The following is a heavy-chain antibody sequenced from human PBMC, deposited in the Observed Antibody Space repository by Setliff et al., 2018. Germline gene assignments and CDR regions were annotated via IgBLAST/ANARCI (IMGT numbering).Heavy chain of an antibody. CDR2: ICTSGST. D-gene: IGHD3-10*01. CDR3: ARGRYYGSGSYSL. CDR1: GASVINGGYH. Sequence: PSETLSLTCTVSGASVINGGYHWTWIRQPAGKGLEWIGHICTSGSTNYKPSLKSRLTISRDTSKNQLSLNLSSVTAADTAVYYCARGRYYGSGSYSLWGQGTLVTVSS. V-gene: IGHV4-61*09. J-gene: IGHJ4*02.